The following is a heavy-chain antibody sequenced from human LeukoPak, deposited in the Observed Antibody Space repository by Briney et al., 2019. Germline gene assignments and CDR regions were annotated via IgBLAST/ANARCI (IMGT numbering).Heavy chain of an antibody. V-gene: IGHV4-34*08. CDR3: ARDGYNAFDY. CDR2: INHSGST. CDR1: GFTFSSYS. D-gene: IGHD5-24*01. J-gene: IGHJ4*02. Sequence: GSLRLSCAASGFTFSSYSMNWVRQAPGKGLEWIGEINHSGSTNYNPSLKSRVTIPVDTSKNQFSLKLSSVTAADTAVYYCARDGYNAFDYWGQGTLVTVSS.